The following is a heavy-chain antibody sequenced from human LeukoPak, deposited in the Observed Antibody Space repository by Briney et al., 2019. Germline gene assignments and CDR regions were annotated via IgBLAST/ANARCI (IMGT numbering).Heavy chain of an antibody. Sequence: AGVWVSCKGSGYTFTSCDINCVRQATGPGLEWLGWMYPNSGNTDYRQSFQGTITTTRDISIGTAYMGLSTVAYGDTRIYYCTRGSRGRPDNWGQGTLVP. J-gene: IGHJ4*02. V-gene: IGHV1-8*01. CDR1: GYTFTSCD. CDR3: TRGSRGRPDN. CDR2: MYPNSGNT.